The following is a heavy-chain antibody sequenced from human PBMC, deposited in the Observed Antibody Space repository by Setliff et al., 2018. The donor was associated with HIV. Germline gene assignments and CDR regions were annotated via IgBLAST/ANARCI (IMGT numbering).Heavy chain of an antibody. Sequence: GSLRLSCVGSGFTFSTYSMSWVRQVPGKGLEWVANINQDGSEKKYVDSMKGRLTISRDNAKNSLYLQMTSLRAEDTALYFCARDPRTDSSYAWFDSWGQGTLVTVSS. D-gene: IGHD6-6*01. CDR3: ARDPRTDSSYAWFDS. V-gene: IGHV3-7*03. CDR2: INQDGSEK. CDR1: GFTFSTYS. J-gene: IGHJ5*01.